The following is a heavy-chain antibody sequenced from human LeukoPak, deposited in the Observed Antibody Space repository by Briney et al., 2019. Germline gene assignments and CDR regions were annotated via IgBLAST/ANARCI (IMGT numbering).Heavy chain of an antibody. CDR2: IYYSGST. D-gene: IGHD5-12*01. CDR3: ARHGGETIVATILHAFDI. Sequence: PSETLSLTCTVSGGSISSYSWSWIRQPLGKGLEWIGSIYYSGSTNYNPSLKSRVTISVDTSKNQFSLKLTVTAADTAVYYCARHGGETIVATILHAFDIWGQGTMVTVSS. CDR1: GGSISSYS. J-gene: IGHJ3*02. V-gene: IGHV4-59*08.